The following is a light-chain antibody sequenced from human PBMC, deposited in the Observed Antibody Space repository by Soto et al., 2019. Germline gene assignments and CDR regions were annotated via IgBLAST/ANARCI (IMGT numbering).Light chain of an antibody. J-gene: IGLJ3*02. CDR3: ILYLSTSALG. V-gene: IGLV2-14*01. CDR1: SSDIGNYNY. CDR2: EVS. Sequence: QSALTQPASVSGSPGQSITISCTGTSSDIGNYNYVSWYQHHPGKAPKLIIHEVSNRPSGVSNRFSGSKSGNTASLTISGLQTEDEADYYCILYLSTSALGFGGGTKLTVL.